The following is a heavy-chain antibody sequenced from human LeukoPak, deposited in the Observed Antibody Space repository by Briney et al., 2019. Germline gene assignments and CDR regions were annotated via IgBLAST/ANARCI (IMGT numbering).Heavy chain of an antibody. D-gene: IGHD1-1*01. CDR2: SSPNNGNT. J-gene: IGHJ3*02. Sequence: ASVNVSCKAFGYTFGTSSITWVRQAPGQRLEWMGWSSPNNGNTHYAQGVQGRVTMTTDTPRSTAYMELRSLRSDDTAVYYCTRVRNSNNWWGPFDIWGQGTMVTVSS. V-gene: IGHV1-18*01. CDR1: GYTFGTSS. CDR3: TRVRNSNNWWGPFDI.